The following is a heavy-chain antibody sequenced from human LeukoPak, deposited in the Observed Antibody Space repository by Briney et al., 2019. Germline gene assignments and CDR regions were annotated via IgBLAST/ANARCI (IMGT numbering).Heavy chain of an antibody. CDR1: GFTASSYA. J-gene: IGHJ6*04. V-gene: IGHV3-30*04. Sequence: PGGSLRLSCAASGFTASSYAMHWVRQAPGKGLEWVAVISYDGSNKYYADSVKGRCTISRDNSKNTLYLQMNSLRAEDTAVYYCARGGYYYGSGSYYIYGMDVWGKGTTVTVSS. D-gene: IGHD3-10*01. CDR3: ARGGYYYGSGSYYIYGMDV. CDR2: ISYDGSNK.